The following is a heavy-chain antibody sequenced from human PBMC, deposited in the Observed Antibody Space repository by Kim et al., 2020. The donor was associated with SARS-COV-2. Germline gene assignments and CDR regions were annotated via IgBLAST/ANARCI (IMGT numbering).Heavy chain of an antibody. Sequence: GGSLRLSCAASGFTFSTYSMNWVRQAPGKGLEWVSYISPSSDIIYYTDSVKGRFTISRDNAKTSLYLQMDSLRDEDTAVYYCVREVGAIDYWGQGTLVTVSS. D-gene: IGHD1-26*01. CDR3: VREVGAIDY. CDR2: ISPSSDII. CDR1: GFTFSTYS. J-gene: IGHJ4*02. V-gene: IGHV3-48*02.